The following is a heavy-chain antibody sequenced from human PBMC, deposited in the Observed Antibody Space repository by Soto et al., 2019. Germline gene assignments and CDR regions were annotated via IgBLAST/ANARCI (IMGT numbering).Heavy chain of an antibody. V-gene: IGHV4-39*01. J-gene: IGHJ4*02. CDR2: IYYSGST. CDR1: GGSISSSSYY. Sequence: SETLSLTCTVSGGSISSSSYYWGWIRQPPGKGLEWIGSIYYSGSTYYNPSLKSRVTISVDTSKNQFSLKLSSVTAADTAVYYCARVTHDYGDYVLDYWAQGTLVTVSS. CDR3: ARVTHDYGDYVLDY. D-gene: IGHD4-17*01.